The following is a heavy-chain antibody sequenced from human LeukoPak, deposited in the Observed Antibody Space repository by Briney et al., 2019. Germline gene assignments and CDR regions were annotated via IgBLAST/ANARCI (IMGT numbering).Heavy chain of an antibody. Sequence: PGGSLRLSCAASGFTVSSNYMSWVRQAPGKGLECVSVIYSGGTTSYADSVKGRFTISRDNSKNTLYLQMNSLRAEDTAVYYCASPRFGGVFTYWGQGTLVTVSS. CDR3: ASPRFGGVFTY. CDR2: IYSGGTT. J-gene: IGHJ4*02. D-gene: IGHD3-16*01. V-gene: IGHV3-66*01. CDR1: GFTVSSNY.